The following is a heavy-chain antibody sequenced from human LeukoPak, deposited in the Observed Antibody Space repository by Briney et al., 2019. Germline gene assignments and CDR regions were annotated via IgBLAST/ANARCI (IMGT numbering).Heavy chain of an antibody. Sequence: PGGSLRLSCAASGFIFSSYEMNWVRQAPGKGLEWVSYISSSGSTIYYADSVKGRFTISRDNAKNSLYLQMNSLRAEDSAVYYCARDKYRASDYWGQGTLVTVSS. CDR3: ARDKYRASDY. D-gene: IGHD2/OR15-2a*01. V-gene: IGHV3-48*03. J-gene: IGHJ4*02. CDR2: ISSSGSTI. CDR1: GFIFSSYE.